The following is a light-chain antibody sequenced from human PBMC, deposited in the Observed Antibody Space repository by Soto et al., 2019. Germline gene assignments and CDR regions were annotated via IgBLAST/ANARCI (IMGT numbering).Light chain of an antibody. V-gene: IGKV3-20*01. CDR3: QQYGSSPWT. J-gene: IGKJ1*01. CDR2: AAA. CDR1: QSVSSNS. Sequence: IVLTQSPDTLSLSPGDRATLSYRATQSVSSNSLAWYQQKPGQAPRLLIYAAATRATGIPDRFSGSGSGTDFTLTISRLEPEDFAVYCCQQYGSSPWTFGQGTKVDIK.